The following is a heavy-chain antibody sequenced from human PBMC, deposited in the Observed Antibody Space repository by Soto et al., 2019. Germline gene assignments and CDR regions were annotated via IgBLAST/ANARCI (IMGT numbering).Heavy chain of an antibody. J-gene: IGHJ4*02. CDR3: AKEDSSGWYSCFGY. CDR1: GSTFSSYA. CDR2: ISGSGGST. Sequence: EVQLLESGEAWLQPGGSRRLPGEASGSTFSSYALSWVPQAQGKGRGWVSAISGSGGSTYYADSVKGRFTISRDNSKNTLYLQMNSLRAEDTAVYYCAKEDSSGWYSCFGYWGQGTLVTVSS. D-gene: IGHD6-19*01. V-gene: IGHV3-23*01.